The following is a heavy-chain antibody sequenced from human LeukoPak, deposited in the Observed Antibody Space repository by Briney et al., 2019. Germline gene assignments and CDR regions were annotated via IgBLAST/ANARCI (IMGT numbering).Heavy chain of an antibody. CDR2: IWYDGSKT. D-gene: IGHD4-17*01. CDR3: ARYNGDYTAFDI. J-gene: IGHJ3*02. V-gene: IGHV3-33*01. Sequence: WGVLRLSCDASGFTFSGYGMHWVRQAPGKGLEWVAVIWYDGSKTNSLDSVRGRVTISRDNSRGTLYLQMNSLRVEDTAVYYCARYNGDYTAFDIWGQGTMVTVSS. CDR1: GFTFSGYG.